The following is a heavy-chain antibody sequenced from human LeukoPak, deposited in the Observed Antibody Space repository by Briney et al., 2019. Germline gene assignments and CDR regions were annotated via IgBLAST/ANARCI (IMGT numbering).Heavy chain of an antibody. CDR3: GTTVTTGVADY. CDR2: IYSGGST. CDR1: GFTVSSKY. D-gene: IGHD4-17*01. V-gene: IGHV3-66*01. J-gene: IGHJ4*02. Sequence: PGGSLTLPCAACGFTVSSKYMSWVRQPPGRGLEGVSVIYSGGSTYYADSVRGRFTISRDNSKNTLYLQMNSLRAEDTAVYYCGTTVTTGVADYWGQGTLVTVSS.